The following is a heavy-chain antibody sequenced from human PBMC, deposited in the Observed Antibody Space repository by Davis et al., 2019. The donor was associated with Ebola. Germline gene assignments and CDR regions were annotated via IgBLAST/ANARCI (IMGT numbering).Heavy chain of an antibody. V-gene: IGHV3-33*01. Sequence: GESLKISCAASGFTFSNYGLHWVRQAPGKGVEWVGVIWYDGSNKYYADSVKGRFTISRDNSKNTLFLQMNSLRAKDTAVYYCTRSKWPYYFDSWGQGTLVTVSS. CDR3: TRSKWPYYFDS. CDR2: IWYDGSNK. D-gene: IGHD5-12*01. J-gene: IGHJ4*02. CDR1: GFTFSNYG.